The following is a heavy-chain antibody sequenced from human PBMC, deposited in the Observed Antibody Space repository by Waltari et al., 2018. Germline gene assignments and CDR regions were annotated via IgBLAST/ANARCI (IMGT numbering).Heavy chain of an antibody. CDR3: ARLRCSGDSCYSRAFDI. CDR1: GFTFSSYW. J-gene: IGHJ3*02. D-gene: IGHD2-15*01. CDR2: LRSDGRRT. V-gene: IGHV3-74*01. Sequence: EVQLVESGGGLVQPGGSLRLSCAASGFTFSSYWMYWVRQAPGKGLVWGSRLRSDGRRTNYEGSVKGRFTISRDNAKNTLYLQMNNLRAEDTAVYYCARLRCSGDSCYSRAFDIWGQGTMVTVSS.